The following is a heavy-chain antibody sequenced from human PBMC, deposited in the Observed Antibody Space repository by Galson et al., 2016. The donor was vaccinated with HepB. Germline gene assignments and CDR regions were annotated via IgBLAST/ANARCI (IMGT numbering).Heavy chain of an antibody. J-gene: IGHJ4*02. CDR3: ARGYGSYHDY. CDR1: GFTVSSNY. V-gene: IGHV3-66*01. D-gene: IGHD1-26*01. CDR2: IYSGGST. Sequence: SLRLSCAASGFTVSSNYMSWVRQAPGKGLEWVSVIYSGGSTYYADSVKGRFIISRDNSNNTVYLQMNSLRAEDTAVYHCARGYGSYHDYWGQGIQVTVSS.